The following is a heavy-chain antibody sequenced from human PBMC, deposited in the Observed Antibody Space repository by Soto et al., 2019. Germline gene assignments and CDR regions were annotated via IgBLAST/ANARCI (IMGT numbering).Heavy chain of an antibody. V-gene: IGHV1-24*01. D-gene: IGHD3-3*01. CDR2: FDPEDGET. J-gene: IGHJ6*02. Sequence: WASVKVSCKVSGYTLTELSMHWVRQAPGKGLEWMGGFDPEDGETIYAQKFQGRVTMTEDTSTDTAYMELSSLRSEDTAVYYCARMSYDFWSGFYYYYGMDVWGQGTTVTVSS. CDR3: ARMSYDFWSGFYYYYGMDV. CDR1: GYTLTELS.